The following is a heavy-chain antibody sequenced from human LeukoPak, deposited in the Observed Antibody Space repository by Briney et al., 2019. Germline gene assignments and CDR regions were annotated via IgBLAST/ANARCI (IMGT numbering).Heavy chain of an antibody. V-gene: IGHV3-53*01. Sequence: GGSLRLSCTASGFTVSSNYMTWVRQAPGKGLEWVSVIYSDGSTYYTDSVKGRFTISRDNLKNMVFLQMSTLRAEDTAIYYCAKSHASIWNVYDYWGQGTLVTVSS. D-gene: IGHD6-13*01. CDR2: IYSDGST. CDR3: AKSHASIWNVYDY. CDR1: GFTVSSNY. J-gene: IGHJ4*02.